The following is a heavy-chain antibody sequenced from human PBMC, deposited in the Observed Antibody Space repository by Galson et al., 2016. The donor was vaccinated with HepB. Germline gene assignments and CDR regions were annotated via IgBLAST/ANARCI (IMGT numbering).Heavy chain of an antibody. V-gene: IGHV3-30*04. CDR1: GFTFSGYA. CDR3: ARAVHGSGSYWDK. D-gene: IGHD3-10*01. Sequence: SLRLSCAASGFTFSGYAMHWVRQAPGKGLEWVAVISYEGSYESYAGAVKGRFTISRVNFQNTLYLHLNSLRAEETAVYYCARAVHGSGSYWDKWGQGTLVAVSS. CDR2: ISYEGSYE. J-gene: IGHJ4*02.